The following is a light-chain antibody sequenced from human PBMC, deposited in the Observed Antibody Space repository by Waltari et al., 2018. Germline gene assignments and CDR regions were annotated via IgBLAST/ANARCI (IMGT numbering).Light chain of an antibody. V-gene: IGKV2-30*02. CDR3: MQGTNWPQS. J-gene: IGKJ2*03. CDR2: KVS. CDR1: QSLLHSNGFNY. Sequence: DIVMTQSPLSLPVTPGEPASIPCRSSQSLLHSNGFNYLDWYLQKPGQSPRRLIYKVSRRDSGVPDRFSGSGSGTDFTLRISRVEAEDVGLYFCMQGTNWPQSFGQGTKLEIK.